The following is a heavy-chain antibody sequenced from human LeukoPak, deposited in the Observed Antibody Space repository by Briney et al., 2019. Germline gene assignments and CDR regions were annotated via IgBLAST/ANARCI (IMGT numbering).Heavy chain of an antibody. V-gene: IGHV4-59*01. CDR3: ARSYDFWSGYYDY. D-gene: IGHD3-3*01. CDR1: GGSISSYY. Sequence: PSETLSLTCTVSGGSISSYYWSWIRQPPGKGLEWIGYIYYSGSTNYNPSLKRRVTISVDTSKNQFSLKLSSVTAADTAVYYCARSYDFWSGYYDYWGQGTLVTVSS. J-gene: IGHJ4*02. CDR2: IYYSGST.